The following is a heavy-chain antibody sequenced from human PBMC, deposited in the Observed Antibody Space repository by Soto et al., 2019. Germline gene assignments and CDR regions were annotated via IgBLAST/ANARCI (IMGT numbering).Heavy chain of an antibody. V-gene: IGHV4-59*01. CDR1: GGSISNYY. CDR2: IYYSGST. CDR3: ARVGSSGYFDY. J-gene: IGHJ4*02. D-gene: IGHD6-19*01. Sequence: PSETLSLTCTVSGGSISNYYWSWIRQPPGKGLEWIGYIYYSGSTNYNPSLKSRVTISVDTSKNQFSLKLSSVTAADTAVYYCARVGSSGYFDYWGQGTLVTVSS.